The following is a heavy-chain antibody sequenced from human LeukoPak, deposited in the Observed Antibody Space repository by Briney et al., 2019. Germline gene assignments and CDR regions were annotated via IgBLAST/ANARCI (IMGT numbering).Heavy chain of an antibody. V-gene: IGHV4-34*01. CDR3: ARGRRTTVVYYYYGMDV. CDR2: INHSGST. J-gene: IGHJ6*02. Sequence: SETLSLTCAVYGGSFSGYYWSWIRQPPGKGLEWIGEINHSGSTNYNPSLKSRVTISVDTSKNQFSLKLSSVTAADTAVYHCARGRRTTVVYYYYGMDVWGQGTTVTVSS. CDR1: GGSFSGYY. D-gene: IGHD4-11*01.